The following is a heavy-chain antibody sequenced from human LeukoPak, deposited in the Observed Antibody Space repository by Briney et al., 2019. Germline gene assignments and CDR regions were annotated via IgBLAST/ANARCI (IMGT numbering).Heavy chain of an antibody. CDR2: MNPNSGNT. Sequence: ASVKVSCKASGYTFTSYDINWVRQATGQGLEWMGWMNPNSGNTGYAQKFQGRVTMTRNTSISTAYMELSSLRSEDTAVYYCARDRGITGTTRRYYFDYWGQGTLVTVSS. CDR3: ARDRGITGTTRRYYFDY. V-gene: IGHV1-8*01. J-gene: IGHJ4*02. CDR1: GYTFTSYD. D-gene: IGHD1-7*01.